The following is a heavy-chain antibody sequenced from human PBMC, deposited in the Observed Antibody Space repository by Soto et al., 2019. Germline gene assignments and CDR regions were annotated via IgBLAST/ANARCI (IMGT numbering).Heavy chain of an antibody. J-gene: IGHJ3*02. D-gene: IGHD3-10*01. Sequence: EVQLVESGGGLVQPGRSLRLSCVASEFTFGDYGMHWVRQAPGRGPEWVSGITWNSGNIAYAETVKGRFTISRDNAKNSLYLQKNSLRAEDTALYYCLKDGLTSLFGLVYDGSNIWGHGTMVIVSS. CDR2: ITWNSGNI. CDR1: EFTFGDYG. CDR3: LKDGLTSLFGLVYDGSNI. V-gene: IGHV3-9*01.